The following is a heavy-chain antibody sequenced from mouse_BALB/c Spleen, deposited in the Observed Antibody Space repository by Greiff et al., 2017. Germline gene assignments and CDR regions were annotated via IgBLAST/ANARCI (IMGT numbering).Heavy chain of an antibody. J-gene: IGHJ4*01. CDR3: ARVSEDAMDY. Sequence: DVQLQESGGGLVKPGGSLKLSCAASGFTFSSYAMSWVRQSPEKRLEWVAEISSGGSYTYYPDTVTGRFTISRDNAKNTLYLEMSSLRSEDTAMYYCARVSEDAMDYWGQGTSVTVSS. CDR1: GFTFSSYA. V-gene: IGHV5-9-4*01. CDR2: ISSGGSYT.